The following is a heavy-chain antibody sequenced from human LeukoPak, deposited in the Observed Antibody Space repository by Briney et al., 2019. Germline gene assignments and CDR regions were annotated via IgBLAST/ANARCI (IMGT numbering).Heavy chain of an antibody. CDR3: ARVIPDRGYSYGDY. CDR1: GYTFTSYG. Sequence: ASVKVSCKASGYTFTSYGISGVRQAPGQGLEWMGWISAYNGNTNYAQKLQGRVTMTTDTSTSTAYMELRSLRSDDTAVYYCARVIPDRGYSYGDYWGQGTLVTVSS. J-gene: IGHJ4*02. CDR2: ISAYNGNT. D-gene: IGHD5-18*01. V-gene: IGHV1-18*01.